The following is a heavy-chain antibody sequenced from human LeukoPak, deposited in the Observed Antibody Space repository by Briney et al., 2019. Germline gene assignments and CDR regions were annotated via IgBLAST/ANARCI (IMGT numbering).Heavy chain of an antibody. Sequence: GESLKISCXGSGYSFSNYYIDWVRQMPGKGLEWMGVMYPGGSDIRYSPSFQGQVTISADKSIDTAYLQWSSLKASDSAMYYCASRTGSYYPFDSWGQRTLVTVSS. CDR1: GYSFSNYY. CDR2: MYPGGSDI. D-gene: IGHD1-26*01. J-gene: IGHJ4*02. V-gene: IGHV5-51*01. CDR3: ASRTGSYYPFDS.